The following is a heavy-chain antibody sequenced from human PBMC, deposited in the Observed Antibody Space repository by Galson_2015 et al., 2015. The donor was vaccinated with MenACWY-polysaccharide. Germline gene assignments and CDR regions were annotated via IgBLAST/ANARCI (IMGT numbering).Heavy chain of an antibody. J-gene: IGHJ6*02. CDR1: GYLFTSFA. CDR3: ARKAHGTGSMDV. V-gene: IGHV5-51*01. D-gene: IGHD3-10*01. CDR2: IYPSDSDV. Sequence: QSGAEVNKPGESLKISCNASGYLFTSFAIGWVRQMPGKGLEWLGIIYPSDSDVKYNPSFQGQVTFSADRSTNTAYLQWSSLKASDSAMYYCARKAHGTGSMDVWGQGTTVTVSS.